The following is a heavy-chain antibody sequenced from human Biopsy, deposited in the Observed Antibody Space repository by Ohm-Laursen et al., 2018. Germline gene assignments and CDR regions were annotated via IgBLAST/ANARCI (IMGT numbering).Heavy chain of an antibody. J-gene: IGHJ5*02. V-gene: IGHV1-2*02. Sequence: EASVKVSCKASGYIFTSYYIHWVRQAPGQGLEWMGWINAKTGDTNYAQKFQGRVTMTRDTSISTAYVDLSSLRSDDTAVYYCTRGGYYYDSLAYYYWFDPWGQGTLVTVSS. CDR2: INAKTGDT. CDR3: TRGGYYYDSLAYYYWFDP. D-gene: IGHD3-22*01. CDR1: GYIFTSYY.